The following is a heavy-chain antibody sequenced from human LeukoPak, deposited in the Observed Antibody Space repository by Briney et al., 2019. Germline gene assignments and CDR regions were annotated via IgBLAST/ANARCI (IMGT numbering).Heavy chain of an antibody. Sequence: GASVKVSCKASGYTFTSYGIIWVRQAPGQGLEWMGWISAYNGNTNYAQKLQGRVTMTTDTSTSTAYMELRSLRSDDTAVYYCARDRHYYGSGALGWFDPWGQGTLVTVSS. CDR1: GYTFTSYG. CDR2: ISAYNGNT. V-gene: IGHV1-18*01. CDR3: ARDRHYYGSGALGWFDP. J-gene: IGHJ5*02. D-gene: IGHD3-10*01.